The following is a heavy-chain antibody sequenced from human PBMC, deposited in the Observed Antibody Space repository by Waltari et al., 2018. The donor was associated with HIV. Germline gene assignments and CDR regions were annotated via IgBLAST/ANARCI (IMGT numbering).Heavy chain of an antibody. CDR1: GGSISSGSYH. D-gene: IGHD5-12*01. V-gene: IGHV4-61*02. J-gene: IGHJ5*02. CDR3: ARAVVGGYDLGNNWFDP. Sequence: QVQLQESGPGLVKPSQTLSLTCTVSGGSISSGSYHWSWIRQPAGKGLEWIGRLYTSGSPDYNPALKGPATISGDTSKNQFSQKLSSVTAADTAVYYCARAVVGGYDLGNNWFDPWGQGTLVTVSS. CDR2: LYTSGSP.